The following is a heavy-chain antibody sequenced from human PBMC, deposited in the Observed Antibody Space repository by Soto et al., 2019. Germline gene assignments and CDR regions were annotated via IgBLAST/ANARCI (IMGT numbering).Heavy chain of an antibody. V-gene: IGHV1-58*02. CDR1: GGTFSSYA. D-gene: IGHD3-10*01. J-gene: IGHJ6*02. CDR3: AAETVLLWFGYASGMDV. Sequence: SVKVSCKASGGTFSSYAISWVRQARGQRLEWIGWIVVGSGNTNYAQKFQERVTITRDMSTSTAYMELSSLRSEDTAVYYCAAETVLLWFGYASGMDVWGQGTTVTVS. CDR2: IVVGSGNT.